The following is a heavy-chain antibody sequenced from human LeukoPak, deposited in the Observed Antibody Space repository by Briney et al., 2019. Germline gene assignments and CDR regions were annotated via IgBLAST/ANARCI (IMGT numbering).Heavy chain of an antibody. J-gene: IGHJ4*02. CDR2: IYPGDSDT. CDR1: GYSFTSYW. Sequence: GESLQISFQGSGYSFTSYWIGWVRPMPGKGLEWMGIIYPGDSDTRYSPSFQGQVTISADKSISTAYLQWSSLKASDTAMYYCARSYDILTGPFDYWGQGTLVTVSS. D-gene: IGHD3-9*01. V-gene: IGHV5-51*01. CDR3: ARSYDILTGPFDY.